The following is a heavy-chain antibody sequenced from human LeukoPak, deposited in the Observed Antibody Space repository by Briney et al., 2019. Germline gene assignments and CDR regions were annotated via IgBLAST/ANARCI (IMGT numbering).Heavy chain of an antibody. V-gene: IGHV3-23*01. J-gene: IGHJ4*02. Sequence: PGGSVSLSCAASGFTFSTYPMRCVRQARGKSLECVSTISGSGANTYYADSARDRFTISRDNSKNTLYLHMNSLRAEDAAVYYCAKERACYINPYYFDYWGQGTLVTVSS. CDR1: GFTFSTYP. D-gene: IGHD3-16*02. CDR3: AKERACYINPYYFDY. CDR2: ISGSGANT.